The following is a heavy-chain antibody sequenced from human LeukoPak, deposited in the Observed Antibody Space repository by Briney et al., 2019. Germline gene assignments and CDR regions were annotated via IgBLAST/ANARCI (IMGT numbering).Heavy chain of an antibody. D-gene: IGHD2-2*01. V-gene: IGHV1-2*02. CDR3: ARGMGVLVPAATWFDP. CDR1: GYTFTGYY. Sequence: GASVKVSCKASGYTFTGYYMHWVRQAPGQGLEWMGWINPNSGGTNYAQKFQGRVTMTRDTSIGTAYMDLSRLRSDDTAVYYCARGMGVLVPAATWFDPWGQGTLVTVSS. CDR2: INPNSGGT. J-gene: IGHJ5*02.